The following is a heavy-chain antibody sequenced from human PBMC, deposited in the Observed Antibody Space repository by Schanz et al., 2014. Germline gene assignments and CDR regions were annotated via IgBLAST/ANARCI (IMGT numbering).Heavy chain of an antibody. CDR2: IIPVLAIA. V-gene: IGHV1-69*04. CDR3: ARVSMEFERGKSYYYYMDV. J-gene: IGHJ6*03. D-gene: IGHD3-10*01. CDR1: GGTFSSYA. Sequence: QVQLVQSGAEVKKPGSPVKVSCKSSGGTFSSYAISWVRQAPGQGLEWMGRIIPVLAIADYAQKFQGRVTITADKSTSTASMELSSLRSEDTAVYYCARVSMEFERGKSYYYYMDVWGRGTTVTVSS.